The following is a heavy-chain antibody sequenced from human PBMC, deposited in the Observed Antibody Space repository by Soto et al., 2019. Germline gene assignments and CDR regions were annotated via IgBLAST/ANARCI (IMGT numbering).Heavy chain of an antibody. CDR3: ARSSILSPSGYDFWSGSDYFDY. V-gene: IGHV4-31*03. D-gene: IGHD3-3*01. CDR1: GGSISSGGYY. CDR2: FYYSGSS. J-gene: IGHJ4*02. Sequence: QVQLQESGPGLVKPSQTLSLTCTVSGGSISSGGYYWSWIRQHPGKGLEWIGYFYYSGSSYYNPSLKSRVTISVDTSKNQFSLKLSSVTAADTAVYYCARSSILSPSGYDFWSGSDYFDYWGQGTLVTVSS.